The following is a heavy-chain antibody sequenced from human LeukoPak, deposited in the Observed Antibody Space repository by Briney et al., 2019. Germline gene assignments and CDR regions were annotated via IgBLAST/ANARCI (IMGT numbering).Heavy chain of an antibody. CDR1: GFTFSSYW. Sequence: GGSLRLSCAASGFTFSSYWMHWVRQAPGRGLVWVSRIDSDGSSTYADSVKGRFTISRDNAKNTLYLQMNSLRAEDTAVYYCARQGDFWSGYWFDYWGQGTLVTVSS. D-gene: IGHD3-3*01. CDR2: IDSDGSST. J-gene: IGHJ4*02. V-gene: IGHV3-74*01. CDR3: ARQGDFWSGYWFDY.